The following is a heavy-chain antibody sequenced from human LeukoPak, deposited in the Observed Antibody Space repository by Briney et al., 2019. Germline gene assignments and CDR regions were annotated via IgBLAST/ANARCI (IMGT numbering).Heavy chain of an antibody. CDR3: AKVADIANEAFDI. D-gene: IGHD5-12*01. Sequence: GGSLRLSCAASGFTFSSYGMHWVRQAPGKGLEWVAVIWYDGGNKYYADSVKGRFTISRDNSKNTLYLQMNSLRAEDTAVYYCAKVADIANEAFDIWGQGTMVTVSS. J-gene: IGHJ3*02. V-gene: IGHV3-33*06. CDR2: IWYDGGNK. CDR1: GFTFSSYG.